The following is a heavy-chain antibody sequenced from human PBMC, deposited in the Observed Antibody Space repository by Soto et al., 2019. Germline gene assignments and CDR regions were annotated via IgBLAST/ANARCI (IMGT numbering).Heavy chain of an antibody. Sequence: SLVKLSWKGGGGTCSCYAISWVRQAPGQGLEWIGGIIPIFGTANYAQKFKGRVTITADESTSTAYMELSSLRSEDTAVYYCARVRVRYSGSYYVVGTLDSWGQGTLATVSS. J-gene: IGHJ4*02. CDR2: IIPIFGTA. CDR3: ARVRVRYSGSYYVVGTLDS. CDR1: GGTCSCYA. D-gene: IGHD1-26*01. V-gene: IGHV1-69*01.